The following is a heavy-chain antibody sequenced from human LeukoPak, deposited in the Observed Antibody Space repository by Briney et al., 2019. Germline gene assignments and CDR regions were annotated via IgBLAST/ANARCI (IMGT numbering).Heavy chain of an antibody. CDR2: INHSGST. D-gene: IGHD1-1*01. CDR3: ARPGRN. J-gene: IGHJ4*02. CDR1: GGSFSGYY. V-gene: IGHV4-34*01. Sequence: SETLSLTCAVYGGSFSGYYWSWIRQPPGKGLEWIGEINHSGSTNYNPSLKSRVTISVDTSKNQFSLKLSSVTAADTAVYYCARPGRNWGQGTLVTVSS.